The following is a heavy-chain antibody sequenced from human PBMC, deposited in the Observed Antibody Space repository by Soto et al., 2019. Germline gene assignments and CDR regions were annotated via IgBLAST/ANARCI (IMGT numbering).Heavy chain of an antibody. V-gene: IGHV1-3*01. CDR3: GLPVVLEAFAAHQANYNYFVP. D-gene: IGHD3-16*01. CDR1: GYTFTTYP. Sequence: QAQLVQSGAEVKKPGASVKVSCTASGYTFTTYPIHWVRQAPGQSLEWMGWINGGNGNTKYSQKFQDRVTITRDKSARTAYMELASLTSEDTAVSSSGLPVVLEAFAAHQANYNYFVPWGQGDLVTVSS. CDR2: INGGNGNT. J-gene: IGHJ5*02.